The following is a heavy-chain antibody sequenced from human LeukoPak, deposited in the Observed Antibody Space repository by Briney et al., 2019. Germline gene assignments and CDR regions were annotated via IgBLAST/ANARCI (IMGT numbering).Heavy chain of an antibody. CDR3: SPCGHAYDWFGP. CDR2: IIPFLGEV. J-gene: IGHJ5*02. Sequence: SVKVSCKAFGATLNIGHAFIWARQAPGQGLQWMGRIIPFLGEVNYAQNFQGRVSFTADKSTATMCMEMKSLRLDDTAIYYCSPCGHAYDWFGPWGQGTLVTVCS. D-gene: IGHD5-12*01. CDR1: GATLNIGHA. V-gene: IGHV1-69*04.